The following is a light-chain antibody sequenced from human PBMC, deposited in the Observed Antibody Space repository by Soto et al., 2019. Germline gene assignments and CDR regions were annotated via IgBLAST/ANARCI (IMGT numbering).Light chain of an antibody. CDR3: TSYTSSSTEV. CDR1: SSDVGGYNY. Sequence: QSALTQPASVSGSPGQSITISCTGTSSDVGGYNYVSWYQQHPGKVPKPMIYDVTNRPSGVSNRFSGSKSGNTASLTISGLQAEDEADYYCTSYTSSSTEVFGTGTKLTVL. V-gene: IGLV2-14*01. CDR2: DVT. J-gene: IGLJ1*01.